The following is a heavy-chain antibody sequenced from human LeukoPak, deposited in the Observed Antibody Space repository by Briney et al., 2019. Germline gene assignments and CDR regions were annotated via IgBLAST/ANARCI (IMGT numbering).Heavy chain of an antibody. CDR1: GFAFGNYA. CDR2: IDSSGSYT. V-gene: IGHV3-23*01. J-gene: IGHJ4*02. D-gene: IGHD3-10*01. CDR3: AKGQGYYGSGRLDY. Sequence: GGSLRLSCAASGFAFGNYAMGWVRQAPGKGLEWVSSIDSSGSYTPSADSVKGRFTISRDNSKNTLYLQMNSLRAEDTAVYYCAKGQGYYGSGRLDYWGQGTLVTVSS.